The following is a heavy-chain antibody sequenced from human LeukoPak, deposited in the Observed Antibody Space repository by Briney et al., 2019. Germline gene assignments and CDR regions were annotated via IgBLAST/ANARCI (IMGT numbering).Heavy chain of an antibody. Sequence: ASVKVSCKASGYTFTSYDINWVRQATGQGLEWMGWMNPNSGNTGYAQKFQGRVTMTRNTSISTAYMELSSLRSEDTAVYYCAKPSRSGWYVVDYWGQGTLVTVSS. CDR1: GYTFTSYD. CDR2: MNPNSGNT. D-gene: IGHD6-19*01. J-gene: IGHJ4*02. CDR3: AKPSRSGWYVVDY. V-gene: IGHV1-8*01.